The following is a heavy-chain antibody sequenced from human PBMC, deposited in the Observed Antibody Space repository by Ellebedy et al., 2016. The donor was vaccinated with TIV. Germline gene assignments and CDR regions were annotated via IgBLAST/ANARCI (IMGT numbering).Heavy chain of an antibody. CDR1: GYSFAENW. J-gene: IGHJ2*01. CDR2: IDPSDSYS. Sequence: GESLKISCKASGYSFAENWITWVRQMPGKGLEWVGRIDPSDSYSNYGPSFQGHVSISVETSIDTAYLQWSSLKTSDTAIYYCTRSWGPYWFFDLWGRGTLVTVSS. V-gene: IGHV5-10-1*01. D-gene: IGHD7-27*01. CDR3: TRSWGPYWFFDL.